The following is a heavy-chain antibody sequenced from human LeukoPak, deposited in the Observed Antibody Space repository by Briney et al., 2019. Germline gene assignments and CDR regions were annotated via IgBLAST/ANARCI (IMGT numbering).Heavy chain of an antibody. CDR2: ISGSGGRT. J-gene: IGHJ4*02. CDR3: AKRGVVIRLILVGFHKEAYYFDS. D-gene: IGHD3-10*01. Sequence: GGSLRLSCAVSGITLNNYGMSWVRQAPGKGLEWVAGISGSGGRTNYADSVKGLFTISRDNPKNTLYLQMNSLRVEDTAVYFCAKRGVVIRLILVGFHKEAYYFDSWGQGALVTVSS. V-gene: IGHV3-23*01. CDR1: GITLNNYG.